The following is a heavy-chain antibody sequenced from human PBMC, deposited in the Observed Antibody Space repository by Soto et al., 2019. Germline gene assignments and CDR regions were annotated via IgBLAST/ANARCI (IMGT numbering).Heavy chain of an antibody. V-gene: IGHV5-10-1*01. CDR1: GYSFTSYW. J-gene: IGHJ6*02. CDR2: IDPSDSYT. D-gene: IGHD2-15*01. Sequence: GESLKISCKGSGYSFTSYWISWVRQMPGKGLEWMGRIDPSDSYTNYSPSFQGHVTISADKSISTAYLQWSSLKASDTAVYYCAILYCSGGSCPKNYYGMDVWGQGTTVTVSS. CDR3: AILYCSGGSCPKNYYGMDV.